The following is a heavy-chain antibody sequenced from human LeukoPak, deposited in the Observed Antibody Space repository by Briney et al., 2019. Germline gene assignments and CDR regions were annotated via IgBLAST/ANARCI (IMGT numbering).Heavy chain of an antibody. Sequence: TGGSLRLSCAASGFTFSTYAMSWVRQAPGKGLEWVSAISGSGDSTYYADSVKGRFTISRDNSKNTLYLQMNSLRTEDTAVYYCAKDASYYDFDYWGQGTLVTVSS. V-gene: IGHV3-23*01. CDR3: AKDASYYDFDY. D-gene: IGHD1-26*01. CDR2: ISGSGDST. J-gene: IGHJ4*02. CDR1: GFTFSTYA.